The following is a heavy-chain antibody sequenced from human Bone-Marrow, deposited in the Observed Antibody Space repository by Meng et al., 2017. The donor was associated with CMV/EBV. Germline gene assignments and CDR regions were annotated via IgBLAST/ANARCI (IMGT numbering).Heavy chain of an antibody. D-gene: IGHD5-24*01. J-gene: IGHJ5*02. CDR1: GGSVSSGSYY. V-gene: IGHV4-61*01. Sequence: SETLSLTCTVSGGSVSSGSYYWSWIRQPPGKGLEWIGYIYYSGSTNYNPSLKSRVTISVDTSKNQFSLKLSSVTAADTAVYYCARERWGVSPWFDPWGQGTLVTVSS. CDR2: IYYSGST. CDR3: ARERWGVSPWFDP.